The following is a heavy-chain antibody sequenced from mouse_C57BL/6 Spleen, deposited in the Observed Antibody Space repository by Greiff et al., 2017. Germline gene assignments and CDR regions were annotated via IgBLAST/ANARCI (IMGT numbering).Heavy chain of an antibody. Sequence: EVQLVESGGGLVQPGGSLKLSCAASGFTFSDYGMAWVRQAPRKGPEWVAFISYLDYSIYYADTVTGRFTISKENAKNTLYLEMSSLRSEDTAMYYCTEYYDYVGDMDYWGQGTSVTVSS. J-gene: IGHJ4*01. CDR3: TEYYDYVGDMDY. CDR1: GFTFSDYG. CDR2: ISYLDYSI. V-gene: IGHV5-15*01. D-gene: IGHD2-4*01.